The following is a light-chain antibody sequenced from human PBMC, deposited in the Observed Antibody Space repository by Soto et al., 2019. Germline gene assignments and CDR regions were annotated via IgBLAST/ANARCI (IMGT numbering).Light chain of an antibody. CDR2: KAS. CDR3: QQYNSYWT. V-gene: IGKV1-5*03. CDR1: QSISSW. J-gene: IGKJ1*01. Sequence: IQMTQSPSTLSGSVGDRVTITCRASQSISSWLAWYQQKPGXAPKLLIYKASSLESGVPSRFSGRGSGTEFTLTISSLQPDDFATYYCQQYNSYWTFGHGTKVDIK.